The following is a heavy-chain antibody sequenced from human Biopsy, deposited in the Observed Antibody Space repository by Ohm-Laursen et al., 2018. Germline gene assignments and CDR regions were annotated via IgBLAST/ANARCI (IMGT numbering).Heavy chain of an antibody. V-gene: IGHV4-59*12. Sequence: GTLSLTCSVSGGSIISYYWTWIRQPPGKGLEWIGHVYNGGTTYYNPSLKGRVTISIDASKNQLSLKVTSVTAADTAVFYCAGSRGHYFNGLDVWGQGTTVTVSS. J-gene: IGHJ6*02. CDR3: AGSRGHYFNGLDV. CDR2: VYNGGTT. CDR1: GGSIISYY. D-gene: IGHD3-10*01.